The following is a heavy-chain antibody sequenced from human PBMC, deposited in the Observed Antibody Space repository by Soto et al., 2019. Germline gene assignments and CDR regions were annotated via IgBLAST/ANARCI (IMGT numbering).Heavy chain of an antibody. Sequence: QVQLQESGPGLVKPSGTLSLTCAVSSGSISNDNWWNWVRQPPGKGLEWIGEIFRSGSTHYNPSLKRRVSISLDKSTNQFSLHLSSVTAADTAVYYCATNSYYSLGVWGQGTTVTVSS. CDR2: IFRSGST. CDR1: SGSISNDNW. J-gene: IGHJ6*02. CDR3: ATNSYYSLGV. V-gene: IGHV4-4*02.